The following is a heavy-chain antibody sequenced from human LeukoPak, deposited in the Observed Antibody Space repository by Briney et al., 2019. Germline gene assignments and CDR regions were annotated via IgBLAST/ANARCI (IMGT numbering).Heavy chain of an antibody. Sequence: ASVKVSCKASGYTFTGYYMHWVRQAPGQGLEWMGWINPNSGGTNYAQKFQGRVTMTRDTSISTAYMELSRLRSDDTAVYYCAREGYSSGQPPVNRSDPWGQGTLVTVSS. CDR1: GYTFTGYY. V-gene: IGHV1-2*02. CDR2: INPNSGGT. CDR3: AREGYSSGQPPVNRSDP. J-gene: IGHJ5*02. D-gene: IGHD6-19*01.